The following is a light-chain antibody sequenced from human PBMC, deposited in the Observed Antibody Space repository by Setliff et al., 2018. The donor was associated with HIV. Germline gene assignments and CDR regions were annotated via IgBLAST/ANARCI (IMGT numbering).Light chain of an antibody. CDR1: SSDVGTYKR. J-gene: IGLJ2*01. CDR2: EVT. Sequence: QSALTQPPSVSGSPGQSVTISCTGTSSDVGTYKRDSWYQQPPGTAPKLLIYEVTNRPSGVPDRFSGSKSGNTASLTISGLQAEDEADYYCSSYTSSSTIFGGGTKVTV. V-gene: IGLV2-18*02. CDR3: SSYTSSSTI.